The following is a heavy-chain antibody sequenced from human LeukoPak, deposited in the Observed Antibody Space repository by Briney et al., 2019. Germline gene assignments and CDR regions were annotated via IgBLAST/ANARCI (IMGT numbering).Heavy chain of an antibody. V-gene: IGHV3-21*04. CDR1: GFTFSSYA. CDR3: AREIGPRQLHLWGSAFDY. D-gene: IGHD5-18*01. Sequence: GRSLRLSCAASGFTFSSYAMHWVRQAPGKGLEWVSSISISSNYIYYTDSAKGRFTISRDNAKNSLYLQMNSLRSEDTAVYYCAREIGPRQLHLWGSAFDYWGQGTLVTVSS. CDR2: ISISSNYI. J-gene: IGHJ4*02.